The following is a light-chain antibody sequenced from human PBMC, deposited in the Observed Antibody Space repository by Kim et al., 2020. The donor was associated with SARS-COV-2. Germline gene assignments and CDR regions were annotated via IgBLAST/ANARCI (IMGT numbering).Light chain of an antibody. CDR3: SSYTSSSNLGV. CDR2: DVS. J-gene: IGLJ3*02. V-gene: IGLV2-14*03. Sequence: QSALTQPASVSGSPGQSITISCTGTSSDVGGYNYVSWYQQHPGKAPKLMIYDVSNRPSGVSNRFSGSKSGNTASLTISGLQAKDEADYYCSSYTSSSNLGVFGGGTKLTVL. CDR1: SSDVGGYNY.